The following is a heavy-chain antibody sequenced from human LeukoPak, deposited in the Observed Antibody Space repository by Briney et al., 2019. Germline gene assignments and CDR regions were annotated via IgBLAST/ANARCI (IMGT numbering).Heavy chain of an antibody. CDR3: ARVDAFSVYYYYYMDV. CDR2: ISAYNGNT. Sequence: ASVKVSCKASGGTFSNYAISWVRQAPGQGLEWMGWISAYNGNTNYAQKLQGRVTMTTDTSTSTAYMELRSLRSGDTAVYYCARVDAFSVYYYYYMDVWGKGTTVTVSS. V-gene: IGHV1-18*01. J-gene: IGHJ6*03. CDR1: GGTFSNYA.